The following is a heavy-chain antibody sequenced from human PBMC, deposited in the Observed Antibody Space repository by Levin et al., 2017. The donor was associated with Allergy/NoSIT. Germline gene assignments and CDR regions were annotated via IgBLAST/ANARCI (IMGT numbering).Heavy chain of an antibody. V-gene: IGHV1-69*04. CDR3: ARDSIAAAGTYYYYYMDV. CDR2: IIPILGIA. CDR1: GGTFSSYT. Sequence: KISCKASGGTFSSYTISWVRQAPGQGLEWMGRIIPILGIANYAQKFQGRVTITADKSTSTAYMELSSLRSEDTAVYYCARDSIAAAGTYYYYYMDVWGKGTTVTVSS. J-gene: IGHJ6*03. D-gene: IGHD6-13*01.